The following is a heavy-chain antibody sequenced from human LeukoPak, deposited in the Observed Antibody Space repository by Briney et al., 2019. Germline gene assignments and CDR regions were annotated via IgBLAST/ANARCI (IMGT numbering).Heavy chain of an antibody. CDR3: ARRPYSSSWYRNWFDP. J-gene: IGHJ5*02. CDR2: INHSGST. CDR1: GGSFSGYY. Sequence: SETLSLTCAVYGGSFSGYYWSWIRQPPGKGLEWIGEINHSGSTNYNPSLKSRVTISVDTSKNQFSLKLSSVTAADTAVYYCARRPYSSSWYRNWFDPWGQGTLVTVSS. D-gene: IGHD6-13*01. V-gene: IGHV4-34*01.